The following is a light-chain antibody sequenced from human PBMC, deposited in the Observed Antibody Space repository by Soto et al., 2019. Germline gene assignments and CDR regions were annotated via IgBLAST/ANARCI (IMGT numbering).Light chain of an antibody. CDR1: SSDVGGYDY. CDR3: SSYTNSGTVL. V-gene: IGLV2-14*01. CDR2: NVR. Sequence: QSALTQPASVSGSPGQSITISCTGTSSDVGGYDYVSWYQQYAGKAPKLTIYNVRNRPSGVSNRFSDSKSGNTASLTISGLQPEDEADYFCSSYTNSGTVLFGGGTKLTVL. J-gene: IGLJ2*01.